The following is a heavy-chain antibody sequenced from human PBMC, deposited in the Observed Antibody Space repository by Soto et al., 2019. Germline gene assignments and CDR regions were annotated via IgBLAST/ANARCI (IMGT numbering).Heavy chain of an antibody. D-gene: IGHD3-3*01. Sequence: GGSLRLSCAASGFTFSSYGMHWVRQAPGKGLEWVAVTSYDGSNKYYADSVKGRFTISRDNSKNTLYLQMNSLRAEDTAVYYCAKDLGVGVVIPGPFDYWGQGTLVTVSS. CDR3: AKDLGVGVVIPGPFDY. CDR2: TSYDGSNK. CDR1: GFTFSSYG. J-gene: IGHJ4*02. V-gene: IGHV3-30*18.